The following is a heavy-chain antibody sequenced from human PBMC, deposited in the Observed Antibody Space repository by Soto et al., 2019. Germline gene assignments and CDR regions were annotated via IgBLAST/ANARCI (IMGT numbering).Heavy chain of an antibody. V-gene: IGHV1-69*13. Sequence: SVKVSCKASGGTFSRYAISWVRQAPGRGLEWMGGIIPIFGTANYAQKFQGRVTITADESTSTAYMELSSLRSEDTAVYYCARDRLITMIVVDPRSYNWFDPWGQGTLVTVSS. J-gene: IGHJ5*02. CDR1: GGTFSRYA. D-gene: IGHD3-22*01. CDR2: IIPIFGTA. CDR3: ARDRLITMIVVDPRSYNWFDP.